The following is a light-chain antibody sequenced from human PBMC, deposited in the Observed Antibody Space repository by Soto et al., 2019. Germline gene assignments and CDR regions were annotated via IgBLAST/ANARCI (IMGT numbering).Light chain of an antibody. CDR2: GAY. V-gene: IGKV3-20*01. CDR3: KQYGGSPIT. J-gene: IGKJ5*01. Sequence: EIVLTQSPGTLSLSPGERATLSCRASQSFNSIYLAWYQQKPGQAHRLLIYGAYSRASGVPVRFSGSGSGTDFTLTIRRLEPEDFALYYCKQYGGSPITFGLGTRLEIK. CDR1: QSFNSIY.